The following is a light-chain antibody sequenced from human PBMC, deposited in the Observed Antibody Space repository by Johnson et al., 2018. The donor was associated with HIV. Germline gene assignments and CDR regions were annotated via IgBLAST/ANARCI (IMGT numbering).Light chain of an antibody. J-gene: IGLJ1*01. V-gene: IGLV1-51*02. Sequence: QSVLTQPPSVSAAPGQKVTISCSGSSSNIGNNYVSWYQQLPGTAPKLLIYENNKRPSGIPDRFSGSNSGKSATLGITGLQTGDEGDYYCGTWDSSLSAGGYVFGTGTKVTVL. CDR3: GTWDSSLSAGGYV. CDR2: ENN. CDR1: SSNIGNNY.